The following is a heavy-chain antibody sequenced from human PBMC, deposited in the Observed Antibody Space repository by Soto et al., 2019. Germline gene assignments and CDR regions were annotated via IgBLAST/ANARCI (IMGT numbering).Heavy chain of an antibody. V-gene: IGHV1-69*02. Sequence: SVKVSCKASGGTFSSYTISWVRQAPGQGLEWMGRIIPILGIANYAQKFQGRVTITADKSTSTAYMELSSLRSEDTAVYYCARNYCSSTSCYGAFAIWGQGTMVTVSS. CDR1: GGTFSSYT. D-gene: IGHD2-2*01. CDR2: IIPILGIA. CDR3: ARNYCSSTSCYGAFAI. J-gene: IGHJ3*02.